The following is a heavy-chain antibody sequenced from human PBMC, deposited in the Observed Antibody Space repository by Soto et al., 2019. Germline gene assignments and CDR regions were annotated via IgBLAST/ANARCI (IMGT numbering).Heavy chain of an antibody. CDR1: GGSISSYC. V-gene: IGHV4-59*01. D-gene: IGHD6-19*01. CDR3: ARGGWYFQYWFDP. Sequence: SETLSLTCTVSGGSISSYCWSWIRQPPGKGLEWIGYIYYSGSTNYNPSLKSRVTISVDTSKNPFSLKLSSVTAADTAVYYCARGGWYFQYWFDPWGQGTLVTVSS. J-gene: IGHJ5*02. CDR2: IYYSGST.